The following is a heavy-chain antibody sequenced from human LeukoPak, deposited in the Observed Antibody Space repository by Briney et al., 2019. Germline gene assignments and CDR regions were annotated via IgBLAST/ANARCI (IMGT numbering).Heavy chain of an antibody. CDR2: FDPEDGET. CDR3: ATDSRDRGTTVLPFDP. V-gene: IGHV1-24*01. J-gene: IGHJ5*02. Sequence: ASVKVCCKVSGYTLNELSMHWVRQAPGPGLEWMGGFDPEDGETIYAQKFQGRVTMTEDTSTDTAYMELSSLRSEDTAVYYCATDSRDRGTTVLPFDPWGQGTLVTVSS. D-gene: IGHD3-10*01. CDR1: GYTLNELS.